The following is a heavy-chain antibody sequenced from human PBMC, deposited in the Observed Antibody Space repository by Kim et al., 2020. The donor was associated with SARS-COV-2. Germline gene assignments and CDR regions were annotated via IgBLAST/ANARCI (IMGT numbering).Heavy chain of an antibody. Sequence: SVKVSCKASGFTFTSSAVQWVRQARGQRLEWIGWIVVGSGNTNYAQKFQERVTITRDMSTSTAYMELSSLRSEDTAVYYCAADLDVDTAIRRMDYWGQGTLVTVSS. CDR3: AADLDVDTAIRRMDY. D-gene: IGHD5-18*01. V-gene: IGHV1-58*01. CDR2: IVVGSGNT. CDR1: GFTFTSSA. J-gene: IGHJ4*02.